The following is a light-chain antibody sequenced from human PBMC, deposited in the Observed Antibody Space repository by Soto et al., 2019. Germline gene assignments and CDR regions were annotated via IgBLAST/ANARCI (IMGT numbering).Light chain of an antibody. J-gene: IGKJ5*01. CDR2: DAS. V-gene: IGKV3-11*01. CDR1: QSVSSY. CDR3: QQRSNWPPIT. Sequence: EIALTQSPGTLSVSPGERATLSCRASQSVSSYLAWYQQKPGQAPRLLIYDASNRATGIPARFSGSGSGTDFTLTISSLEPEDFAVYYCQQRSNWPPITFGQGTRLEIK.